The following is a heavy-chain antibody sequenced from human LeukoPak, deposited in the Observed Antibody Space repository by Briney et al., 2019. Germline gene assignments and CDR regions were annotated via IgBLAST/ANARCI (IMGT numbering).Heavy chain of an antibody. V-gene: IGHV4-34*01. CDR3: ARQGTMKWYYYDSSGYYYHHAFDI. D-gene: IGHD3-22*01. Sequence: PSETLSLTCAVYGGSFSGYYWSWIRQPPGKGLEWIGEINHSGSTNYNPSLKSRVTISVDTSRNQFSLKLSSVTAADTAVYYCARQGTMKWYYYDSSGYYYHHAFDIWGQGTMVTVSS. CDR1: GGSFSGYY. CDR2: INHSGST. J-gene: IGHJ3*02.